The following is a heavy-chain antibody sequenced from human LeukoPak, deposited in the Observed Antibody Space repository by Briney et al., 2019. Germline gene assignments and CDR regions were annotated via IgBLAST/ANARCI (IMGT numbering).Heavy chain of an antibody. V-gene: IGHV4-4*07. J-gene: IGHJ4*02. D-gene: IGHD2/OR15-2a*01. Sequence: PSETLSLTCTVSGDSISGYYRSWIRQPAGKGLEWIGRIYTSGSTKYNPSFQGRVTMSLDTSKNQFSLRLSSVTAADTAIYYCAKYKFGSDYFSNWGQGTLVTVSS. CDR2: IYTSGST. CDR1: GDSISGYY. CDR3: AKYKFGSDYFSN.